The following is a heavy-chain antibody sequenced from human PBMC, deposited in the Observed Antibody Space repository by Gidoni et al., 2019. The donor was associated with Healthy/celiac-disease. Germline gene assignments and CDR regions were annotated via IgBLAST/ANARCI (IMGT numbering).Heavy chain of an antibody. Sequence: EVQLVESGGGLVQPGGSLRLSCAASGLTFCGDSMNWVRQAPGKGLEWVSYISSSSSTIYYADSVKGRFTISRDNAKNSLYLQMNSLRDEDTAVYYCARGSIAAAGTGYYFDYWGQGTLVTVSS. D-gene: IGHD6-13*01. V-gene: IGHV3-48*02. CDR2: ISSSSSTI. J-gene: IGHJ4*02. CDR1: GLTFCGDS. CDR3: ARGSIAAAGTGYYFDY.